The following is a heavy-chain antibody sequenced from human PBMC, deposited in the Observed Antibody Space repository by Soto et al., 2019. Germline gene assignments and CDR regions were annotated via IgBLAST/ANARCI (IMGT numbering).Heavy chain of an antibody. D-gene: IGHD6-19*01. V-gene: IGHV3-64D*06. CDR3: VKASQWLVKEWWFDP. Sequence: PGGSLRLSCSASGFTFSSYAMHWVRQAPGKGLEYVSAISSNGGSTYYADSVKGRFTISRDNSKNTLYLQMSSLRAEDTAVYYCVKASQWLVKEWWFDPWGQGTLVTVSS. J-gene: IGHJ5*02. CDR2: ISSNGGST. CDR1: GFTFSSYA.